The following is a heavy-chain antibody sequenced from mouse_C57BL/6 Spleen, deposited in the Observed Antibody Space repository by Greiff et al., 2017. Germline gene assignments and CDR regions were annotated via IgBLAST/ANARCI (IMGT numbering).Heavy chain of an antibody. J-gene: IGHJ3*01. CDR1: GFSLTSYG. CDR2: IWSGGST. CDR3: APAYPFAY. Sequence: QVQLQQSGPGLVQPSQSLSITCTVSGFSLTSYGVHWVRQSPGKGLEWLGVIWSGGSTDYNAAFISRLSFSKDNSKSQVFFKMNSLQADDTAIYYCAPAYPFAYWGQGTLVTVSA. V-gene: IGHV2-2*01.